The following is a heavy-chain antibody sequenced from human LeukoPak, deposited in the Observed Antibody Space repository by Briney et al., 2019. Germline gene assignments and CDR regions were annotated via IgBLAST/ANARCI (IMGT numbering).Heavy chain of an antibody. CDR2: IYPGDSDT. Sequence: GESLKISCKGSGYSFTSYWIGWVRQMPGKGLGWMGIIYPGDSDTRYSPSFQGQVTISADKSISTAYLQWSSLKASDTAMYYCAREYCSSTSCYSVFDYWGQGTLVTVSS. V-gene: IGHV5-51*01. CDR3: AREYCSSTSCYSVFDY. CDR1: GYSFTSYW. J-gene: IGHJ4*02. D-gene: IGHD2-2*01.